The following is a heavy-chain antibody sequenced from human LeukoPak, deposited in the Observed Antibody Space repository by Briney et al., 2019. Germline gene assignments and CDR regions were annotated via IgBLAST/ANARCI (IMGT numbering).Heavy chain of an antibody. CDR3: AKDSYSKGDY. CDR1: GFTFDDYA. V-gene: IGHV3-9*01. J-gene: IGHJ4*02. CDR2: ISWNSGSI. D-gene: IGHD6-13*01. Sequence: QTGGSLRLSCAASGFTFDDYAMLWVRQAPGKGLEWVSGISWNSGSIGYADSVKGRFTISRDNAKNSLYLQMNSLRAEDTAVYYCAKDSYSKGDYWGQGVLVTVSS.